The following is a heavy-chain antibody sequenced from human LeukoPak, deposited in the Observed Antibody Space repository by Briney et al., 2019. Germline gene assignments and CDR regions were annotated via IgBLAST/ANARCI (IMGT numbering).Heavy chain of an antibody. CDR3: ARGRYSGSYNYFDY. J-gene: IGHJ4*02. CDR2: IIPIFGAA. CDR1: GGTFSSYA. D-gene: IGHD1-26*01. V-gene: IGHV1-69*13. Sequence: SVKVSCKASGGTFSSYAISWVRQAPGQGLEWMGGIIPIFGAANYAQKFQGRVTITADESTSTAYMELSSLRSEDTAVYYCARGRYSGSYNYFDYWGQGTLVTVSS.